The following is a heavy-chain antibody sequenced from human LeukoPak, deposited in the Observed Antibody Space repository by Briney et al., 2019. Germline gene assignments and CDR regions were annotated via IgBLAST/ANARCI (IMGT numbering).Heavy chain of an antibody. CDR2: INPNSGGT. CDR3: AREYYDSSGYYYNAFDI. D-gene: IGHD3-22*01. Sequence: ASVKVSCKASGYTFTGYYMHWVRQAPGQGLEWMGCINPNSGGTNYAQKFQGRVTMTRDTSITTAYMELSRLRSDDTAVYYCAREYYDSSGYYYNAFDIWGQGTMVTVSS. J-gene: IGHJ3*02. CDR1: GYTFTGYY. V-gene: IGHV1-2*02.